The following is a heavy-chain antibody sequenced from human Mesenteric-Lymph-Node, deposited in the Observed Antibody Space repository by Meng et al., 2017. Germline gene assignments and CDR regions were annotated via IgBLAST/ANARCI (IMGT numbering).Heavy chain of an antibody. CDR1: GYTFTGYY. Sequence: ASVKVSCKASGYTFTGYYMHWVRQAPGQGLEWMGWINPNSGGTNYAQKFQGRVTMTRDTSISTAYMELSRLRSDDTAVYYCARDLRLLWFGDYGMDVWGQGTTVTVSS. D-gene: IGHD3-10*01. J-gene: IGHJ6*02. CDR2: INPNSGGT. V-gene: IGHV1-2*02. CDR3: ARDLRLLWFGDYGMDV.